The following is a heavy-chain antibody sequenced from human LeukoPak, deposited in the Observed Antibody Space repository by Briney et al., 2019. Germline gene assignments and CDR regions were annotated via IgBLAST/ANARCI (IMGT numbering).Heavy chain of an antibody. CDR1: GGSISSGGYS. CDR3: ARGAPVGGSIDY. CDR2: IYHSGST. D-gene: IGHD2-15*01. V-gene: IGHV4-30-2*01. J-gene: IGHJ4*02. Sequence: SETLPLTCAVSGGSISSGGYSWSWIRQPPGKGLEWIGYIYHSGSTYYNPSLKSRVTISVDRSKNQFSLKLSSVTAADTAVYYCARGAPVGGSIDYWGQGTLVTVSS.